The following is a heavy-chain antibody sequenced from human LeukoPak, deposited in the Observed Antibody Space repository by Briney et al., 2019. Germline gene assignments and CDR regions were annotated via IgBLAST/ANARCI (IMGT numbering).Heavy chain of an antibody. CDR3: ARHDDILTSYYIDY. V-gene: IGHV4-59*08. J-gene: IGHJ4*02. CDR2: INYSEST. D-gene: IGHD3-9*01. CDR1: GGSISSYY. Sequence: SETLSLTCTVSGGSISSYYWSWIRQPPGKGLEWIGYINYSESTNNNPSLKSRVTISIDTSKNQFSLNLTSVTASDTAVYYCARHDDILTSYYIDYWGQGTLVTVSS.